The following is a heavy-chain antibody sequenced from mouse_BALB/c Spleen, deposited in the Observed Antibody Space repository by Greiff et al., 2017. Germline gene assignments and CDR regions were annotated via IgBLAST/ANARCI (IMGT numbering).Heavy chain of an antibody. Sequence: VQLQQSAAELARPGASVKMSCKASGYTFTSYTMHWVKQRPGQGLEWIGYINPSSGYTEYNQKFKDKTTLTADKSSSTAYMQLSSLTSEDSAVYYCSMIRLGNAMDYWGQGTSVTVSS. J-gene: IGHJ4*01. V-gene: IGHV1-4*02. D-gene: IGHD2-4*01. CDR1: GYTFTSYT. CDR2: INPSSGYT. CDR3: SMIRLGNAMDY.